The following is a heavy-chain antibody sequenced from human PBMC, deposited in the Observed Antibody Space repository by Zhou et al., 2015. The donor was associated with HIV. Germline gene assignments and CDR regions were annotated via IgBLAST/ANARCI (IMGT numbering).Heavy chain of an antibody. D-gene: IGHD1-26*01. CDR2: ISAYNGNT. CDR3: ARANRVGATTAVYFDY. CDR1: GYTFTGYY. V-gene: IGHV1-18*04. J-gene: IGHJ4*02. Sequence: QVQLVQSGAEVKKPGASVKVSCKASGYTFTGYYMHWVRQAPGQGLEWMGWISAYNGNTNYAQKLQGRVTMTTDTSTSTAYMELRSLRSDDTAVYYCARANRVGATTAVYFDYWGQGTLVTVSS.